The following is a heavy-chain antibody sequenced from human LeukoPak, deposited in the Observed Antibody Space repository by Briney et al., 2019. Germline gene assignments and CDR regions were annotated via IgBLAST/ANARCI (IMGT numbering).Heavy chain of an antibody. CDR3: VADCSGGSCYSGFDY. V-gene: IGHV1-24*01. D-gene: IGHD2-15*01. CDR2: FDPEDGET. J-gene: IGHJ4*02. CDR1: GYTLTELS. Sequence: GASVKVSCKGSGYTLTELSMHWVRQAPGKGLEWRGGFDPEDGETIYAQKFQGRVTMTEDTSTDTAYMELSSLRSEDTAVYYCVADCSGGSCYSGFDYWGQGTLVTVSS.